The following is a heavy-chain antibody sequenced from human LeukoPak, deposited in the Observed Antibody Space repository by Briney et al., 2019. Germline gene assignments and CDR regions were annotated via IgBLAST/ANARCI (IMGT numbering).Heavy chain of an antibody. CDR1: GGSVSSGSYY. Sequence: KSSETLSLTCTVSGGSVSSGSYYWSWIRQPPGKGLEWIGYIYYCGSTNYNPSLKSRVTISVDTSKNQFSLKLSSVTAADTAVYYCARTGYSSSWFDYWGQGTLVTVSS. CDR2: IYYCGST. J-gene: IGHJ4*02. D-gene: IGHD6-13*01. CDR3: ARTGYSSSWFDY. V-gene: IGHV4-61*01.